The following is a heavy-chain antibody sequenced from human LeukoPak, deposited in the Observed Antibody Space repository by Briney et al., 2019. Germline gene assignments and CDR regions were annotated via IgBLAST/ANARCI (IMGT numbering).Heavy chain of an antibody. J-gene: IGHJ4*02. CDR1: GFTVSSNY. CDR3: AREENSSGWYRFSGELFDY. Sequence: PGGSLRLSCAASGFTVSSNYMNWVRQAPGKGLEWVSSINSSSSYIYYADSVKGRFTISRDNAKNTMYLQMNSRRAEDTAVYYCAREENSSGWYRFSGELFDYWGQGTLVTVSS. D-gene: IGHD6-19*01. V-gene: IGHV3-21*01. CDR2: INSSSSYI.